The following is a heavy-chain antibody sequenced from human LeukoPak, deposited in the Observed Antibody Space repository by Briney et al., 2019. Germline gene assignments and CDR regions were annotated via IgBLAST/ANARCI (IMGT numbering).Heavy chain of an antibody. V-gene: IGHV1-69*01. J-gene: IGHJ4*02. D-gene: IGHD5-18*01. Sequence: ASVKVSCKASRGTFSSYAISWVRQAPGQGLEWMGGIIPIFGTANYAQKFQGRVTITADESTSTAYMELSSLRAEDTAVYYCARVRDGYSYGRGYFDYWGQGTLVTVSS. CDR2: IIPIFGTA. CDR3: ARVRDGYSYGRGYFDY. CDR1: RGTFSSYA.